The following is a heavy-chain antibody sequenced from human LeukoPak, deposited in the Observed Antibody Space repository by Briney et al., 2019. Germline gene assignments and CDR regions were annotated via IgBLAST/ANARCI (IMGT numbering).Heavy chain of an antibody. CDR3: ATERWQTGGNYDSSGYDY. J-gene: IGHJ4*02. V-gene: IGHV1-18*01. Sequence: ASVKVSCKASGYTFISYGISWVRQAPGQGLEWMGWISAYNGNTRYAQNLQGRVTMTTDTSTSTAYMELRSLRSDDTAVYYCATERWQTGGNYDSSGYDYWGQGTLVSVSS. CDR2: ISAYNGNT. CDR1: GYTFISYG. D-gene: IGHD3-22*01.